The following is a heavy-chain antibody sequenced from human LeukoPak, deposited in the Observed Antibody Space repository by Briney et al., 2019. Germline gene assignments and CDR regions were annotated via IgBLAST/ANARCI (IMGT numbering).Heavy chain of an antibody. V-gene: IGHV1-46*01. J-gene: IGHJ6*02. CDR2: INPSGGST. CDR3: ASVYLYGMDV. D-gene: IGHD2-8*01. CDR1: GYTFTTYY. Sequence: ASVKVSCKASGYTFTTYYMHWVRQAPGQGLEWMGIINPSGGSTSYAQKFQGRVTMTRDTPTNTVYMELNSLRTEDTAVYYCASVYLYGMDVWGQGTTVTVSS.